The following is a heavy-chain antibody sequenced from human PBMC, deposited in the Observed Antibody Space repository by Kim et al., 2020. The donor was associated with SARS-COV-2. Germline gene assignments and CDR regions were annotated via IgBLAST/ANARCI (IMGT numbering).Heavy chain of an antibody. D-gene: IGHD3-10*01. Sequence: SETLSLTCAVYGGSFSGYYWSWIRQPPGKGLEWIGEINHSGSTNYNPSLKSRVTISVDTSKNQFSLKLSSVTAADTAVYYCARGLTITMVRGVRFDPWG. CDR2: INHSGST. CDR3: ARGLTITMVRGVRFDP. V-gene: IGHV4-34*01. CDR1: GGSFSGYY. J-gene: IGHJ5*02.